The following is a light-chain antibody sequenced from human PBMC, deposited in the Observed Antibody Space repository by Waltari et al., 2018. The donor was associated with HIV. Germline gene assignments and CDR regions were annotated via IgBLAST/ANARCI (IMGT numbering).Light chain of an antibody. CDR1: QSVSSS. J-gene: IGKJ4*01. V-gene: IGKV3-11*01. CDR2: DAS. Sequence: EVVLTQSPATLSLSPGERATLSCRASQSVSSSFARYQLQHGQAPRLLIYDASNRATGIPARFSGRVSGTDFTLTISSLVSEDFAVYYCHQRSNWPLTFGGGTRVEIK. CDR3: HQRSNWPLT.